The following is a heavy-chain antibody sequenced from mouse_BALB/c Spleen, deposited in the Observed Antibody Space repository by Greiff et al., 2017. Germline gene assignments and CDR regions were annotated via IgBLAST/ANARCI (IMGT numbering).Heavy chain of an antibody. CDR1: GFTFTDYY. CDR2: IRNKANGYTT. Sequence: EVKLMESGGGLVQPGGSLRLSCATSGFTFTDYYMSWVRQPPGKALEWLGFIRNKANGYTTEYSASVKGRFTISRDNSQSILYLQMNTLRAEDSATYYCARDISYWGQGTLVTVSA. CDR3: ARDISY. V-gene: IGHV7-3*02. J-gene: IGHJ3*01.